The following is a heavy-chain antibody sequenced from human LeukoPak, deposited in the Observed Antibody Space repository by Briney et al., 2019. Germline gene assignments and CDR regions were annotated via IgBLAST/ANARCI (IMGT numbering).Heavy chain of an antibody. J-gene: IGHJ4*02. D-gene: IGHD3-3*02. CDR3: AKEPEPFLEWHFDN. CDR1: RFPPRKYA. CDR2: ISGSGGSK. Sequence: PGGSLRLSCVGSRFPPRKYAMSWVRQAPGKGLEWVSGISGSGGSKCYADSVRGRFTISRDNSKDTLFLQMSSLRADDTAKYYCAKEPEPFLEWHFDNWGQGNLVIVSS. V-gene: IGHV3-23*01.